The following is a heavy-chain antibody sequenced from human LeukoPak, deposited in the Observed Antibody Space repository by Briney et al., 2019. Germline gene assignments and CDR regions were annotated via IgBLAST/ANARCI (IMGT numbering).Heavy chain of an antibody. CDR3: AARYSGSYSVSYYYYGMDV. J-gene: IGHJ6*02. CDR1: GGSISSYY. CDR2: IYYSGST. Sequence: SETLSLTCTVSGGSISSYYWSWIRQPPGNALEWIGYIYYSGSTNYNPSLKSRVTISVDTSKNQFSLKLSSVTAADTAVYYCAARYSGSYSVSYYYYGMDVWGQGTTVTVSS. D-gene: IGHD1-26*01. V-gene: IGHV4-59*01.